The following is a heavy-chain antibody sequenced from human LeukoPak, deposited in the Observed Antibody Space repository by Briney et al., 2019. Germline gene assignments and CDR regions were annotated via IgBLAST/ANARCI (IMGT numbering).Heavy chain of an antibody. CDR1: GGSFSGYY. D-gene: IGHD3-10*01. J-gene: IGHJ3*02. CDR3: ASPYGSGSYSDAFDI. Sequence: SGTLSLTCAVYGGSFSGYYWTWIRQPPGKGLEWIGEIDHSGSTNYNPSLKSRVTISVDTSKNQFSLRLSSVTAADTAVYYCASPYGSGSYSDAFDIWGQGTMVTVSS. CDR2: IDHSGST. V-gene: IGHV4-34*01.